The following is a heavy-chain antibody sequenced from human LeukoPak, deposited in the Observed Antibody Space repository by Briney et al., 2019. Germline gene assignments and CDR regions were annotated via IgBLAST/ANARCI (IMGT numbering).Heavy chain of an antibody. CDR1: GLTFSRHA. V-gene: IGHV3-23*01. CDR3: ATRPPDETYYGVFDY. Sequence: GGTLRLSCAASGLTFSRHAMTWVRQSPGKGLEWVSGITSSGGSTYYADSVKGRFTISRDNSKNTVFLQMNSLRAEDTAVYYCATRPPDETYYGVFDYWGQGTLVTVSS. D-gene: IGHD3-10*01. CDR2: ITSSGGST. J-gene: IGHJ4*02.